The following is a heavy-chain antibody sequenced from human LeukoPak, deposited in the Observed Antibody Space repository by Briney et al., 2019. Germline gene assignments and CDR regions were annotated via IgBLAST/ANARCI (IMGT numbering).Heavy chain of an antibody. Sequence: ASVTVSFTASGYTFTSYGISWVRQAPGQGLEWMGWISAYNGNTNYAQKLQGRVTMTTDTSTSTAYMELRSLRSDDTAVYYCAREAHYYYDSSGYHNGLNAFDIWGQGTMVTVSS. CDR1: GYTFTSYG. CDR2: ISAYNGNT. J-gene: IGHJ3*02. CDR3: AREAHYYYDSSGYHNGLNAFDI. D-gene: IGHD3-22*01. V-gene: IGHV1-18*01.